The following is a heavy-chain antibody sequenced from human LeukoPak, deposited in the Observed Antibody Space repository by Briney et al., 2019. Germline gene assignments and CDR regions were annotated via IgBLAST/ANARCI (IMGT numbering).Heavy chain of an antibody. CDR1: GGTFSSYA. V-gene: IGHV1-69*01. D-gene: IGHD2-15*01. CDR2: IIPIFGTA. Sequence: SVKVACKASGGTFSSYAISWVRQAPGQGLEWMGGIIPIFGTANYAQKFQGRVTITADESTSTAYMELSSLRSEDTAVYYCARDRDYCSGGSCYPDAFDIWGQGTMVTVSS. CDR3: ARDRDYCSGGSCYPDAFDI. J-gene: IGHJ3*02.